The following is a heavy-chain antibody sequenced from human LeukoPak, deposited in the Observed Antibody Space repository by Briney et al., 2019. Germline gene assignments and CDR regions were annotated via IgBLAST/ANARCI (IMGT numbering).Heavy chain of an antibody. CDR3: ARDPDSDNAWGWFDS. D-gene: IGHD3-16*01. CDR1: GFTFSRTW. V-gene: IGHV3-7*01. Sequence: PGGSLRLSCAASGFTFSRTWMSWVRQSPGEGLEWVANINGDGSEEYYVDSVKGRFTISRANARSSLYLQMNSLRAEDTAVYYCARDPDSDNAWGWFDSWGQGTVVTVSS. J-gene: IGHJ5*01. CDR2: INGDGSEE.